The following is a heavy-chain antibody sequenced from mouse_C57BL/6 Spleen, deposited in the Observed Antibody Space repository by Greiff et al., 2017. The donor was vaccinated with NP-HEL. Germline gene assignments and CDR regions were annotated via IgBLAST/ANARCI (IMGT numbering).Heavy chain of an antibody. CDR1: GFTFSSYA. D-gene: IGHD4-1*01. CDR2: ISDGGSYT. J-gene: IGHJ2*01. Sequence: EVKVVESGGGLVKPGGSLKLSCAASGFTFSSYAMSWVRQTPEKRLEWVATISDGGSYTYYPDNVKGRFTISRDNAKNNLYLQMSHLKSEDTAMYYCARVGTGAYFDYWGQGTTLTVSS. V-gene: IGHV5-4*03. CDR3: ARVGTGAYFDY.